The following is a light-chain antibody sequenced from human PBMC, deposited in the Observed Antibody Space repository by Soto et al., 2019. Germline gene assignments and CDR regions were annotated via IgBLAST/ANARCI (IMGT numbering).Light chain of an antibody. CDR1: QSISSY. Sequence: DIQMTQSPSSLSASVGDRVTITCRASQSISSYLNWYQRKPGKAPKLLIYAASSLQSGVPSRFSGSGSGTDFTLTISSLQPEDFATYYYHQSYSTSFTFGPGTKVDV. J-gene: IGKJ3*01. V-gene: IGKV1-39*01. CDR3: HQSYSTSFT. CDR2: AAS.